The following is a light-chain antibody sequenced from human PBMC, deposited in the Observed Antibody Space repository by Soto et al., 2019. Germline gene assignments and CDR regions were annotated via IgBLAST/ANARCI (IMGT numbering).Light chain of an antibody. CDR2: AAS. J-gene: IGKJ5*01. CDR1: ESIARH. V-gene: IGKV1-39*01. CDR3: QQTYSTLSFT. Sequence: DIQMTQSPSSLSASVGDRVTITCRASESIARHLNWYQQKPGKAPKLLIYAASSLQNGVPSRFRGGGSGTDFTLTISNLQPEAFATYYCQQTYSTLSFTFGQGTRLEIK.